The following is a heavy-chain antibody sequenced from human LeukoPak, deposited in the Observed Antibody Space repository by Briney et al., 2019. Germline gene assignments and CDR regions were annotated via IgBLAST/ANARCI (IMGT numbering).Heavy chain of an antibody. CDR3: AREFWVANAPGSWCDP. Sequence: PSETLSLTCAVSGASISSGAYSWSWIRQPPGKGLEWIGYVFDSGHTFYNPSLKSRLTISVDTSKNQFSLMLSSVTVADTAVYYCAREFWVANAPGSWCDPWGQGIPVTVSS. J-gene: IGHJ5*02. CDR2: VFDSGHT. D-gene: IGHD7-27*01. CDR1: GASISSGAYS. V-gene: IGHV4-30-2*01.